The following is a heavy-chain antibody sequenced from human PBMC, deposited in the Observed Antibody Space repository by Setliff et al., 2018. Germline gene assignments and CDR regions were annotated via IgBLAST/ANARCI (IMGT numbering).Heavy chain of an antibody. Sequence: GGSLRLSCAASGFTFSSYAMSWVSQAPGKGLEWVSAISGSGGSTYYADSVKGRITISRDNSKNTLYLQMNSLRVEDTAVYYCAKSHSSWPIFIDYWGQGTLVTVSS. CDR3: AKSHSSWPIFIDY. CDR2: ISGSGGST. V-gene: IGHV3-23*01. D-gene: IGHD6-13*01. CDR1: GFTFSSYA. J-gene: IGHJ4*02.